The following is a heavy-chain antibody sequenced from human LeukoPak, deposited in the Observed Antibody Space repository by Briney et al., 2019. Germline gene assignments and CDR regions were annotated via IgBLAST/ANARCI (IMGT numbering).Heavy chain of an antibody. V-gene: IGHV3-30-3*01. CDR2: ISTAGRTN. CDR3: ATDLLNYGSAYYDGGIFDS. Sequence: PGRSLRLSCEASGFSFSTSGVPWVRQPPGKGLEWMAVISTAGRTNHYAASVKGRFTISRDTSKRTLFLQMTGMSPETTAIYYCATDLLNYGSAYYDGGIFDSSGQRTLVTVSS. CDR1: GFSFSTSG. J-gene: IGHJ4*02. D-gene: IGHD3-10*01.